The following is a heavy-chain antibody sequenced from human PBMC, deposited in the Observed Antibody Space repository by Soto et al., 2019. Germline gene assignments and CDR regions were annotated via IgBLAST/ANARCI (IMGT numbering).Heavy chain of an antibody. CDR1: GYTFTSYG. J-gene: IGHJ5*02. CDR3: ALGGDFWSGYYTGWFDP. CDR2: ISAYNGNT. V-gene: IGHV1-18*01. Sequence: ASVKVSCKASGYTFTSYGISWVRQAPGQGLEWMGWISAYNGNTNYAQKLQGRVTMTTDTSTSTAYMELRSLRSDGTVVYYCALGGDFWSGYYTGWFDPWGQGTLVTVSS. D-gene: IGHD3-3*01.